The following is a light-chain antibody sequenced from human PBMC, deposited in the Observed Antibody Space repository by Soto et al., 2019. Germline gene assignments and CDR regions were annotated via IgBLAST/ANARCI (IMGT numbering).Light chain of an antibody. CDR1: SSDVGGYNY. J-gene: IGLJ1*01. CDR3: SSYIRRFTYV. Sequence: QSALTQPASVSGSPGQSITISCTGTSSDVGGYNYVSWYQHHPGKAPKLIIYDVNNRPSGVSHRFSASKSGNTASLTIAGLQAEDEADYYCSSYIRRFTYVFGTGTKVTVL. CDR2: DVN. V-gene: IGLV2-14*03.